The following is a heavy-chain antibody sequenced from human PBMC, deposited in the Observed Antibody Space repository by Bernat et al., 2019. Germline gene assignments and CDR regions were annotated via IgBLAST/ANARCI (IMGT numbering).Heavy chain of an antibody. J-gene: IGHJ3*02. D-gene: IGHD3-22*01. CDR3: AIVNPPRRITMIVVRGGADAFDI. Sequence: QVQLVESGGGLVKPGGSLRLSCAASGFTFSDYYMSWIRQAPGKGLEWVSYISSSSSYTNYADSVKGRFTISRDNAKNSLYLQMNSLRSEDTAVYYCAIVNPPRRITMIVVRGGADAFDIWGQGTMVTVSS. CDR2: ISSSSSYT. V-gene: IGHV3-11*06. CDR1: GFTFSDYY.